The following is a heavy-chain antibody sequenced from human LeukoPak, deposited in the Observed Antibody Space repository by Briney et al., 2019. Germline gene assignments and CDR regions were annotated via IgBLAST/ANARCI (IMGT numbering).Heavy chain of an antibody. J-gene: IGHJ3*02. Sequence: PGGSLRLSCAASGFTFSSYAMHWVRQAPGKGLEYVSAISSNGGSTYYANSVKGRFTISRDNSKNTLYLQMGSLRAEDMAVYYCAGVPDSSLRPPGAFDIWGQGTMVTVSS. D-gene: IGHD3-22*01. CDR1: GFTFSSYA. CDR3: AGVPDSSLRPPGAFDI. V-gene: IGHV3-64*01. CDR2: ISSNGGST.